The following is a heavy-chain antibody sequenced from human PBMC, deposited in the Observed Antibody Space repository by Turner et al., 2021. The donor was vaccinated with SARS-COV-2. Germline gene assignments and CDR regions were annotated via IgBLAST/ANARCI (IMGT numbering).Heavy chain of an antibody. D-gene: IGHD2-2*01. Sequence: EVQLVESGGGLVKPGGSLRLYCAASGFTVSSYSVNWVRQAPGKCLELVSSISSSSSYIYDADSVKGRFTISRDNAKNSLYLQMNSLRAEDTAVYYCARDHRPVVVPAAKRAGSYYYGMDVWGQGTTVTVSS. J-gene: IGHJ6*02. CDR2: ISSSSSYI. CDR3: ARDHRPVVVPAAKRAGSYYYGMDV. V-gene: IGHV3-21*01. CDR1: GFTVSSYS.